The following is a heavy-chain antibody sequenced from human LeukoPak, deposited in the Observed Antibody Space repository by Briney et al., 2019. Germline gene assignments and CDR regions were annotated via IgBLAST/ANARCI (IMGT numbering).Heavy chain of an antibody. D-gene: IGHD3-22*01. Sequence: PSETLSLTCTVSGGSVSRNYWTWTRQPPGKGLEWIGYVFFSGSTNYNPSLRSRVTIPVDTSDNEVSLKLDSVTAADTAMYYCARGMSPLPSLYDSSGYPPDSWGQGTLVTVSS. J-gene: IGHJ4*02. CDR1: GGSVSRNY. V-gene: IGHV4-59*02. CDR2: VFFSGST. CDR3: ARGMSPLPSLYDSSGYPPDS.